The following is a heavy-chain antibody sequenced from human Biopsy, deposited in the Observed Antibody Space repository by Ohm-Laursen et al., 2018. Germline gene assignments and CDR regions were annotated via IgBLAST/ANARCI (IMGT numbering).Heavy chain of an antibody. CDR2: INHSGRT. CDR3: ARDNIPYCTSTSCDLFGMDV. D-gene: IGHD2-2*01. CDR1: GESFNGYY. Sequence: SETLSLTCPVYGESFNGYYWSWIRQTPGKGLEWIGEINHSGRTNYNPSLKSRVTISVDTSKNQFSLKVRSVTAADTAVYYCARDNIPYCTSTSCDLFGMDVWGQGTTVTVSS. V-gene: IGHV4-34*01. J-gene: IGHJ6*02.